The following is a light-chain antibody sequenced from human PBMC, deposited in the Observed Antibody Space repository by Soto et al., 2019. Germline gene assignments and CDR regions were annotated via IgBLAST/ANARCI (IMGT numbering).Light chain of an antibody. J-gene: IGLJ3*02. CDR3: CSYAGSYTWV. CDR2: DVS. CDR1: SSDVGGYNY. V-gene: IGLV2-11*01. Sequence: QSALTQPRSVSGSPGQSVTISCTGTSSDVGGYNYVSWYQHHPVKAHKLMIYDVSKRPSGVPDRFSGSKSGNTASLTISGIQAEDEADYYCCSYAGSYTWVFGGGTKLTVL.